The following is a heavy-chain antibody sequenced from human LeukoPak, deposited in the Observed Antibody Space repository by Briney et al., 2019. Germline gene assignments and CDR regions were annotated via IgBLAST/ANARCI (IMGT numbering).Heavy chain of an antibody. D-gene: IGHD3-16*01. Sequence: PGGSLRLSCSVSGFTFSSYAMSWVRQAPGKGLEWVSTTSGIGAGTYYADSVRGRFTISRDNAKNTLYLQMDSLRAEDTAVYYCARLRVPSRDYYYYYGMDVWGQGTTVTVSS. V-gene: IGHV3-23*01. CDR1: GFTFSSYA. CDR2: TSGIGAGT. CDR3: ARLRVPSRDYYYYYGMDV. J-gene: IGHJ6*02.